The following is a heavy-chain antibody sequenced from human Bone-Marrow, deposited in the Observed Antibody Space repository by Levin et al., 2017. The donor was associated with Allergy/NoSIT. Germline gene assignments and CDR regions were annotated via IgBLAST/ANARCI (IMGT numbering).Heavy chain of an antibody. V-gene: IGHV3-7*01. D-gene: IGHD2/OR15-2a*01. Sequence: GESLKISCEASGFTFSNYWMHWVRQAPGKGLEWVANIKEDGSKIYYVDSVKGRFTISRDNAKNSLFLQMNSLRVEDTAVYYCARRYFDVWGKGTTVTVSP. CDR3: ARRYFDV. CDR2: IKEDGSKI. CDR1: GFTFSNYW. J-gene: IGHJ6*04.